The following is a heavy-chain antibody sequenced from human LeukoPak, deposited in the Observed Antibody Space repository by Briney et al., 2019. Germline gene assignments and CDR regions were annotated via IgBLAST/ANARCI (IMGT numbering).Heavy chain of an antibody. V-gene: IGHV1-69*13. CDR2: IIPIFGTA. Sequence: SVKVSCKASGGTFSSYAISWVRQAPGQGLEWMGGIIPIFGTANYAQKFQGRVTITADESTSTAYMELSSLRSEDTAVYYCARGEVGATYFDYWGQGTLVTVSS. CDR1: GGTFSSYA. J-gene: IGHJ4*02. CDR3: ARGEVGATYFDY. D-gene: IGHD1-26*01.